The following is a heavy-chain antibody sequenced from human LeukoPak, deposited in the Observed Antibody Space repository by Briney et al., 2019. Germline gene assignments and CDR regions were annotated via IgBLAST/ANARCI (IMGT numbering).Heavy chain of an antibody. CDR2: ISTTANSI. J-gene: IGHJ6*04. V-gene: IGHV3-48*03. CDR3: ARPVNYGGYDYYYGMDV. CDR1: GFTFSSYE. Sequence: GGSLRLSCAASGFTFSSYEMNWVRQAPGKGLEWISYISTTANSIYYADSVKGRFTTSRDSAKNSLYLQMSSLRAEDTAVYYCARPVNYGGYDYYYGMDVWGKGTTVTVSS. D-gene: IGHD4/OR15-4a*01.